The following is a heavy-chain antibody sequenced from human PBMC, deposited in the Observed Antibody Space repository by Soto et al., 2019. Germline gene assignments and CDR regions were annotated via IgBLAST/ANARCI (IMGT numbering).Heavy chain of an antibody. D-gene: IGHD4-17*01. CDR1: GSSMFNNY. CDR2: VYTDGTA. J-gene: IGHJ6*02. V-gene: IGHV4-4*07. Sequence: QVHLQESGPGLVKPSGTLSLICTVSGSSMFNNYWGWIRQPAGKGLEWIGRVYTDGTAIYNPSLKSRVTMSVDMSKIQSSLNVNSVTAADTAVYFCAKGGCVDGDYMHHVTDVWGQGATVIVS. CDR3: AKGGCVDGDYMHHVTDV.